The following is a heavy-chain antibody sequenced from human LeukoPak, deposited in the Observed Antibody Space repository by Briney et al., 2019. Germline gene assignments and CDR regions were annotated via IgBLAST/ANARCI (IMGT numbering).Heavy chain of an antibody. Sequence: GGSLRLSCAASGFTFSNYGMHWVRQAPGKGLEWVVVISYDGSNKYYADSVKGRFTISRDNSKNTLYLQMNSLRAEDTAVYYCAKDVGYCSGGSCRDYWGQGTLVTVS. CDR1: GFTFSNYG. J-gene: IGHJ4*02. CDR3: AKDVGYCSGGSCRDY. D-gene: IGHD2-15*01. CDR2: ISYDGSNK. V-gene: IGHV3-30*18.